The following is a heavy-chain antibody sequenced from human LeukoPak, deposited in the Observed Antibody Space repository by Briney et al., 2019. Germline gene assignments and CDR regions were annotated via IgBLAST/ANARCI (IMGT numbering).Heavy chain of an antibody. CDR3: ARDNYYGSGSYYSWFDP. D-gene: IGHD3-10*01. Sequence: GGSLRLSCAASGFRFSSYGMHWVRQVPGKGLEWVAVMSHDGENQYHADSVKGRFTISRDNSKNTLYLQMNSLRAEDTAVYYCARDNYYGSGSYYSWFDPWGQGTLVTVSS. J-gene: IGHJ5*02. CDR2: MSHDGENQ. V-gene: IGHV3-30*03. CDR1: GFRFSSYG.